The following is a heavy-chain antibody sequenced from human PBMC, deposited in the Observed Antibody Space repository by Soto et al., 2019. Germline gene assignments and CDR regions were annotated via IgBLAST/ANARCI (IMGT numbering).Heavy chain of an antibody. J-gene: IGHJ3*02. CDR1: GFSLSTSGVG. CDR3: ARGLATLPVFAFDI. CDR2: IYWSGDE. Sequence: SGPTLVNPTQTLTLTCSFSGFSLSTSGVGVGWIRQSPGKALEWLALIYWSGDEHYRPSLKSRLSIIKDTSKDHVVLIMTDMDPVDTATYYCARGLATLPVFAFDIWGQGTMVTVSS. V-gene: IGHV2-5*01. D-gene: IGHD6-6*01.